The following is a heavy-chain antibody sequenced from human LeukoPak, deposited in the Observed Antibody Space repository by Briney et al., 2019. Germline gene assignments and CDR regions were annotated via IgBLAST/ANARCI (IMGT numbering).Heavy chain of an antibody. CDR3: ARRSWGYDYVWGSYPQMEVYFDY. V-gene: IGHV4-34*01. J-gene: IGHJ4*02. CDR2: INHSGST. D-gene: IGHD3-16*02. CDR1: GGSFSGYY. Sequence: PSETLSLTCAVYGGSFSGYYWGWIRQPPGKGLEWIGEINHSGSTNYNPSLKSRVTISVDTSKNQFSLKLSSVTAADTAVYYCARRSWGYDYVWGSYPQMEVYFDYWGQGTLVTVSS.